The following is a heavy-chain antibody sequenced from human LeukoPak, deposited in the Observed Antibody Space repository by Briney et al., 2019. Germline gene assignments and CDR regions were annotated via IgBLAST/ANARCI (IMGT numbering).Heavy chain of an antibody. CDR3: AKFGLRLGELDS. D-gene: IGHD3-16*01. CDR2: ISWDGGST. CDR1: GFTFDDYT. Sequence: GGSLRLSCSASGFTFDDYTMHWVRQAPGKGLQWVSLISWDGGSTSYADSVKGRFTISRDNSKNSLYLQMNSLRTEDTALYYCAKFGLRLGELDSWGQGTLVTVSS. J-gene: IGHJ5*01. V-gene: IGHV3-43*01.